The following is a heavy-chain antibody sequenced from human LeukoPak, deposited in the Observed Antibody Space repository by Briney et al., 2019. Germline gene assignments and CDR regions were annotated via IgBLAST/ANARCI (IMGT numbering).Heavy chain of an antibody. D-gene: IGHD3-22*01. CDR3: ARDPDSSGYYYVVSYFDY. CDR2: IIPIFGTA. J-gene: IGHJ4*02. Sequence: SVKVSCKASGYTFTSYGISWVRQAPGQGLEWMGGIIPIFGTANYAQKFQGRVTITADESTSTAYMELSSLRSEDTAVYYCARDPDSSGYYYVVSYFDYWGQGTLVTVSS. CDR1: GYTFTSYG. V-gene: IGHV1-69*13.